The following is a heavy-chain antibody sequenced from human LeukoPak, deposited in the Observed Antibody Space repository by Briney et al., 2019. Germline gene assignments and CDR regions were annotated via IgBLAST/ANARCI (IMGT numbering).Heavy chain of an antibody. V-gene: IGHV1-69*01. CDR3: ARMVVGGNSGFDY. Sequence: SVKVSCKASGGTFSSYAISWVRQAPGQGLEWMGGIIPVFGTANYAQKFQGRVTITADESTSTAYMELSSLRSEDTAVYYCARMVVGGNSGFDYWGQGTLVTVSS. J-gene: IGHJ4*02. CDR2: IIPVFGTA. CDR1: GGTFSSYA. D-gene: IGHD4-23*01.